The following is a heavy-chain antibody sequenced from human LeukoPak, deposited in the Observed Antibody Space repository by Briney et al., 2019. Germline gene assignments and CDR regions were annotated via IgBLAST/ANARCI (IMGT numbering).Heavy chain of an antibody. CDR3: ARYLGVDDASDF. D-gene: IGHD3-16*01. V-gene: IGHV1-18*01. Sequence: ASVKVSCKPSGYSFSSYGIQWVRQAPGHGPEWMGWISAYNGNTNYARNLQGRVTMTIDTSTSTAYMELRSLRSDDTGVYYCARYLGVDDASDFWGHGTLVTVSS. J-gene: IGHJ4*01. CDR2: ISAYNGNT. CDR1: GYSFSSYG.